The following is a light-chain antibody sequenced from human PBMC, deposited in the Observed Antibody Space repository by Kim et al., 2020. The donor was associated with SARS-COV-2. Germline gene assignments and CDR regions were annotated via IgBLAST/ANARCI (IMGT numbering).Light chain of an antibody. CDR3: QAWDSSTVV. CDR1: KLGDKY. J-gene: IGLJ2*01. CDR2: QDS. V-gene: IGLV3-1*01. Sequence: VSPGQTASIPCSGDKLGDKYACWYQQKPGQSPVLVIYQDSKRPSGIPERFSGSNSGNTATLTISGTQAMDEADYYCQAWDSSTVVFGGGTQLTVL.